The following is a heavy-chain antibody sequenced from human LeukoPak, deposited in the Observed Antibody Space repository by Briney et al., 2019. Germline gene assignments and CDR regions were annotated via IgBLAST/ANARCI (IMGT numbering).Heavy chain of an antibody. V-gene: IGHV3-23*01. Sequence: GGSLRLSCAASGFTFSNYAMSWVRQAPGKGLEWVSDINGSGGGTYYADSVKGRFTISRDNSKNTLYLQMNSLRAEDTAVYYCAKNRGLPLWGQGTLVTVSS. CDR2: INGSGGGT. CDR3: AKNRGLPL. J-gene: IGHJ4*02. CDR1: GFTFSNYA.